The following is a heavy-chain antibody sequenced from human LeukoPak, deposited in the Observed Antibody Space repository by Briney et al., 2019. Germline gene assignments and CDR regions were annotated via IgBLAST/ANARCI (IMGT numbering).Heavy chain of an antibody. V-gene: IGHV4-59*08. D-gene: IGHD6-19*01. Sequence: SETLSLTCTVSGGSISIYYWSWVRQPPGKELEWIGYVYDSGSTEYNPSLKSRDTISIDTSKNQFSLNLSSVTAADTAVYYCAASIAVPGIFDYWGQGSLVTVSS. CDR2: VYDSGST. CDR3: AASIAVPGIFDY. CDR1: GGSISIYY. J-gene: IGHJ4*02.